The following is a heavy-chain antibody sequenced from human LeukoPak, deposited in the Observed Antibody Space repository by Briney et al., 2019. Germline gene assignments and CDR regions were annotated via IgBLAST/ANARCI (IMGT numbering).Heavy chain of an antibody. J-gene: IGHJ4*02. CDR2: IYHSGGT. D-gene: IGHD1-26*01. CDR3: ARQSGSYSIYYFDY. Sequence: SETLSHTCTVSGGSISSYYWSWIRQPPGKGLEWIGYIYHSGGTSYNPSLKSRVTISVDTSKNQFSLKLSSVTAADTAVYYCARQSGSYSIYYFDYWGQGTLVTVSS. V-gene: IGHV4-59*01. CDR1: GGSISSYY.